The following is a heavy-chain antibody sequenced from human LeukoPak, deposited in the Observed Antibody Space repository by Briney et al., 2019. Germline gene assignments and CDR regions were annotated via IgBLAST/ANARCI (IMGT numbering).Heavy chain of an antibody. Sequence: GGSLRLSCAASGFTFSSYAMSWVRQAPGKGLEWVSAISGSGGSTYYADSVKGRFTISRDNSKNTLYLQMNSLSAEDTAVYYCAKDGSGSGTIYYYYGMDVWGQGTTVTVSS. J-gene: IGHJ6*02. CDR3: AKDGSGSGTIYYYYGMDV. CDR2: ISGSGGST. CDR1: GFTFSSYA. V-gene: IGHV3-23*01. D-gene: IGHD3-10*01.